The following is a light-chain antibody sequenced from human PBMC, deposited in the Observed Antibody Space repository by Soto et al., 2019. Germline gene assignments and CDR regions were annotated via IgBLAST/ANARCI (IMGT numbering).Light chain of an antibody. CDR2: DAS. J-gene: IGKJ3*01. V-gene: IGKV3-20*01. Sequence: EIVLTQSPGTLSLSPGERATLSCRASQSISSTYLAWYQQKPGQAPRLLIYDASSRATGIPDKFIGSGSGSDFSLTISRLEPEDSAVYYCQQYGKSPGFITVGPGTKVDIK. CDR1: QSISSTY. CDR3: QQYGKSPGFIT.